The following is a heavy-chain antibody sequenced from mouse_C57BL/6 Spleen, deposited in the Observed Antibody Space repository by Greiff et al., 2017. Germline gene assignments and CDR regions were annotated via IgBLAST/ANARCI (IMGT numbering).Heavy chain of an antibody. CDR1: GFTFSDYY. CDR3: ARVGSSYPHWYFDV. J-gene: IGHJ1*03. V-gene: IGHV5-16*01. D-gene: IGHD1-1*01. CDR2: INYDGSST. Sequence: EVKLVESEGGLVQPGSSMKLSCTASGFTFSDYYMAWVSQVPEQGLEWVANINYDGSSTNYLDSLKSRFIISRDNAKNILYRQMSSLKSEDTATYYCARVGSSYPHWYFDVWGTGTTVTVSS.